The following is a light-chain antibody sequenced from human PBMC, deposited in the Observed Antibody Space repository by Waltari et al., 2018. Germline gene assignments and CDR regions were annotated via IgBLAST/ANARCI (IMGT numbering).Light chain of an antibody. Sequence: DIVMTQSPDSLAVSLGESATINCRSSQSVLYISDNRDYLAWYQQKPGQPPKLLINWASTRASGVPDRISGSGSGTDFTLTISSLQAEDVAVYYCQQHFSTPVTFGGGTKVEI. CDR1: QSVLYISDNRDY. CDR3: QQHFSTPVT. J-gene: IGKJ4*01. CDR2: WAS. V-gene: IGKV4-1*01.